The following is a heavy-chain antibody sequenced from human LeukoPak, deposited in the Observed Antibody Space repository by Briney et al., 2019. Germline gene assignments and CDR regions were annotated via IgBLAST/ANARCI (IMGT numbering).Heavy chain of an antibody. CDR3: ARDFGSPAVYYMDV. CDR1: GFTFSSYG. D-gene: IGHD3-10*01. CDR2: ISDDGGDT. J-gene: IGHJ6*03. Sequence: GGSLRLSCAASGFTFSSYGMNWVRQAPGKGLEWVAVISDDGGDTHNADSVKGRLTISRDNSKNTLFLQMNSLRVEDTAVYYCARDFGSPAVYYMDVWGKGTTVTVSS. V-gene: IGHV3-30*03.